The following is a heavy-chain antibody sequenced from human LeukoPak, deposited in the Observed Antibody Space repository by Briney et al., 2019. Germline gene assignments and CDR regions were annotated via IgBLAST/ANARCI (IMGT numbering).Heavy chain of an antibody. V-gene: IGHV4-34*01. Sequence: KPSETLSLTCAVYGGSFSGYYWSWIRQPPGKGLGWIGEINHSGSTNYNPSLKSRVTISVDTSKNQFSLKLSSVTAADTAVYYCAREDYYDSSGYPYYYYYYYMDVWGKGTTVTVSS. CDR3: AREDYYDSSGYPYYYYYYYMDV. CDR2: INHSGST. D-gene: IGHD3-22*01. CDR1: GGSFSGYY. J-gene: IGHJ6*03.